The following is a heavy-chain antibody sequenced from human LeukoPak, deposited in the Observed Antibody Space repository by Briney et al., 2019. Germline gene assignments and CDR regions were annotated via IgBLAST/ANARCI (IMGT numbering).Heavy chain of an antibody. CDR3: ARDRELMVATGNYYNYGMDV. J-gene: IGHJ6*02. V-gene: IGHV4-31*03. CDR1: GGSISSGGYY. CDR2: IYYSGST. Sequence: SETLSLTCTVSGGSISSGGYYWSWIRQHPGKGLEWIGYIYYSGSTYYNPSLKSRVTISVDTSKNQFSLKLSSVTAADTAVYYCARDRELMVATGNYYNYGMDVWGQGTTVTVSS. D-gene: IGHD5-12*01.